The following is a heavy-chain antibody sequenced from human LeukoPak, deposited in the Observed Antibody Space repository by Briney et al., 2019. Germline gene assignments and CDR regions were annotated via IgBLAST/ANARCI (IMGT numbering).Heavy chain of an antibody. J-gene: IGHJ4*02. CDR2: IYRAGTT. V-gene: IGHV3-66*01. D-gene: IGHD3-10*01. Sequence: GGSLRLSCAASGFTVSDTYMHWVRQPPGKGLEWVSTIYRAGTTYYADSVKGRFTISRESSKNTFYLQMTVLRAEDTAVYYCARDLLCNGGLIYLWGQGTLVTVSS. CDR1: GFTVSDTY. CDR3: ARDLLCNGGLIYL.